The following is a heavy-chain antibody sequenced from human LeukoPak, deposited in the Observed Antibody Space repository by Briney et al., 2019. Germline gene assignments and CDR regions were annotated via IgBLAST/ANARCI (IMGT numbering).Heavy chain of an antibody. Sequence: GASVKVSCKASGYTFTSYGISWVRQAPEQGLAWMGWISAYNGNTNYAQKLQGRVTMTTDTSTSTAYMELRSLRSDDTAVYYCARDLGTPYYYYGMDVWGQGTTVTVSS. D-gene: IGHD7-27*01. CDR3: ARDLGTPYYYYGMDV. CDR1: GYTFTSYG. V-gene: IGHV1-18*01. CDR2: ISAYNGNT. J-gene: IGHJ6*02.